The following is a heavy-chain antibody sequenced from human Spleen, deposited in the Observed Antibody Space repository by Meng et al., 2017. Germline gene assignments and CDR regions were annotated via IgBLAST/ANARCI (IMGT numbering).Heavy chain of an antibody. J-gene: IGHJ4*02. CDR3: AGDPVVAARPGGVDY. CDR2: IWYDGSNK. V-gene: IGHV3-33*01. CDR1: GFTFSSYG. Sequence: GESLKISCAASGFTFSSYGMHWVRQAPGKGLEWVAVIWYDGSNKYYADSVKGRFTISRDNSKNTLYLQMNSLKAEDPAVYYCAGDPVVAARPGGVDYWGQGTLVTVSS. D-gene: IGHD6-6*01.